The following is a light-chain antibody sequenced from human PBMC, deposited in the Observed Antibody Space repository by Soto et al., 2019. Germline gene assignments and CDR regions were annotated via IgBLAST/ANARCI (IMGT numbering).Light chain of an antibody. CDR1: LSIITY. J-gene: IGKJ1*01. V-gene: IGKV1-39*01. Sequence: DIQMTQTPSSLSASVGDRVTITCRASLSIITYLNWYHQKPGKAPKLLIYGASSLQSGVPSRSSGSGSGTDFTLTISSLQPEDFATYYCQQSYSTPPTFGQGTKVDIK. CDR3: QQSYSTPPT. CDR2: GAS.